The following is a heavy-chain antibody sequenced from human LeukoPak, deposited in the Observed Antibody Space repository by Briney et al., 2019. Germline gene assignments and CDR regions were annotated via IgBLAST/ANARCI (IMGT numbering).Heavy chain of an antibody. J-gene: IGHJ4*02. CDR1: GFTFNNAW. CDR2: IKSKTDGETT. V-gene: IGHV3-15*01. CDR3: TTAGYCSSTSCYAGLDY. Sequence: GGSLRLSCAASGFTFNNAWMSWVRQAPGKGLEWVGRIKSKTDGETTDYAAPVKGRFTISRDDSENTLYLQMNSLKTEDTAVYYCTTAGYCSSTSCYAGLDYWGQGTLVTASS. D-gene: IGHD2-2*01.